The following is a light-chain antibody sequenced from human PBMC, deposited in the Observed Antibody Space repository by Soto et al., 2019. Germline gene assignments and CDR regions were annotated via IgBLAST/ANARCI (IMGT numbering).Light chain of an antibody. Sequence: EIVLTPSQGTLSLSPGERAALSWRASQSVSNNYLAWYQQKPGQAPRLLIYGASTRATGIPARFSGSGFGTDFTLTISSLEPEDAAVYYCQQRSNWPPITFGQGTKVDIK. CDR2: GAS. V-gene: IGKV3-11*01. CDR1: QSVSNNY. CDR3: QQRSNWPPIT. J-gene: IGKJ1*01.